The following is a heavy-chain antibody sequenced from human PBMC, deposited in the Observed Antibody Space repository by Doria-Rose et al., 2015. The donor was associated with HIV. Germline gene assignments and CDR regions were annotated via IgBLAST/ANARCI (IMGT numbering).Heavy chain of an antibody. D-gene: IGHD6-13*01. CDR1: GVSLSSPGMG. J-gene: IGHJ4*02. Sequence: ESGPVLVKPTETLTLTCTVSGVSLSSPGMGVSWIRQPPGKALEWLANIFSDDERSYKTSLKTRLTISRGTSKSQVVLTMTDMDPVDTVTYYCARIKSSRWYHKYYFDFWGQGTLVIVS. CDR3: ARIKSSRWYHKYYFDF. CDR2: IFSDDER. V-gene: IGHV2-26*01.